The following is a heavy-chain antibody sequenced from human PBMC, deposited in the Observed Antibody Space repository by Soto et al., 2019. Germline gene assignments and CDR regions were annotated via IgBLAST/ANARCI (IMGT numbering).Heavy chain of an antibody. CDR1: GVTFRDYW. Sequence: GGSLRLSCAVSGVTFRDYWMHWVRQVPGKGLLWVSRIGPNGTSTKYADSVKGRFNISGSNPENTLYLKMNSLRAEDTGVYYCVREVIAVLGSIRWCDRWGQKTLVSTSS. CDR3: VREVIAVLGSIRWCDR. D-gene: IGHD6-19*01. V-gene: IGHV3-74*01. CDR2: IGPNGTST. J-gene: IGHJ5*02.